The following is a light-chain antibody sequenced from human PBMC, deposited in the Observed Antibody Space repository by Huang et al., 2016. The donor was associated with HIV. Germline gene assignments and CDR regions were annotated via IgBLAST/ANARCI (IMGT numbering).Light chain of an antibody. CDR1: QGVSSN. CDR3: QQYNNWPLT. CDR2: GAS. V-gene: IGKV3-15*01. Sequence: EIVMTQSPATLSVSPGQRASLSCRASQGVSSNLAWYQQNPGQAPRLLIYGASTRATGIPARFSGSGSGTEFTLTISSLQSEDFALYYCQQYNNWPLTFGQGTNVEIK. J-gene: IGKJ1*01.